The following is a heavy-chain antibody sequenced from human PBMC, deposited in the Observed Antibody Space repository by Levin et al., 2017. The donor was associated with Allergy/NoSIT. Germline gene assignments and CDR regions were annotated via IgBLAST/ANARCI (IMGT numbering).Heavy chain of an antibody. Sequence: PSETLSLTCTVSGGSISSRSYHWGWIRQPPGKGLEWIGSIYYSGSTYYNPSLKSRVTISVDTSKNHFSLKLSSVTAADTAVYYCARSVIYYDSSGYSDYWGQGTLVTVSS. CDR3: ARSVIYYDSSGYSDY. D-gene: IGHD3-22*01. CDR2: IYYSGST. V-gene: IGHV4-39*02. CDR1: GGSISSRSYH. J-gene: IGHJ4*02.